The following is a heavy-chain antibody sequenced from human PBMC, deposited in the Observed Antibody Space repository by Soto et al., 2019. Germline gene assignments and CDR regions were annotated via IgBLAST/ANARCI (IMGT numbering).Heavy chain of an antibody. Sequence: GGSLRLSCADSGFTFSSYGMHWVRQAPGKGLEWVAVISYDGSNKYYADSVKGRFTISRDNSKKTLDLQMNILRAEDTAVNNCGKDRPNYGAYAPNGFDPWGQGTLATVAS. D-gene: IGHD4-17*01. CDR2: ISYDGSNK. V-gene: IGHV3-30*18. CDR1: GFTFSSYG. J-gene: IGHJ5*02. CDR3: GKDRPNYGAYAPNGFDP.